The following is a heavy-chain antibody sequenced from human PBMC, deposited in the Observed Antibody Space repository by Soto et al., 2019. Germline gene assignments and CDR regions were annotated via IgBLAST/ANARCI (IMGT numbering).Heavy chain of an antibody. D-gene: IGHD3-3*01. CDR1: GFTFSNAW. V-gene: IGHV3-15*01. Sequence: GSLRLSCAASGFTFSNAWMSWVRQAPGKGLEWVGRIKSKTDGGTTDYAAPVKGRFTIPRDDSKNTLYLQMNSLKPEDTAVYYCTPHAHDFWSGYYGAYYFDYWGQGTLVTVSS. J-gene: IGHJ4*02. CDR2: IKSKTDGGTT. CDR3: TPHAHDFWSGYYGAYYFDY.